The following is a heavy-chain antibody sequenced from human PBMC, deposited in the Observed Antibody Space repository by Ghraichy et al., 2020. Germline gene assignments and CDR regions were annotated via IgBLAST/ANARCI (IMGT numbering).Heavy chain of an antibody. CDR2: VHYRGST. J-gene: IGHJ4*02. CDR3: ASGTTNFDY. V-gene: IGHV4-59*01. CDR1: DGSITNYY. Sequence: SATLSLTCTVSDGSITNYYWSWVRQPPGKGLEWIGYVHYRGSTNYNPSIKSRVAMSVEPSKNRFSLRLSSATAADTAVYYCASGTTNFDYWGQGALVTVSS. D-gene: IGHD2/OR15-2a*01.